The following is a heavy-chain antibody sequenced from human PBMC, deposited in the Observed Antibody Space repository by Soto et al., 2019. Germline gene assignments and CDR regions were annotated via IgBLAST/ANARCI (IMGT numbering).Heavy chain of an antibody. CDR1: GFTFSSYG. D-gene: IGHD2-21*01. J-gene: IGHJ4*02. CDR3: AKDRHGGKGWCFDY. Sequence: GGSLRLSCAASGFTFSSYGMHWVRQAPGKGLEWVAVISYDGSNKYYADSVKGRFTISRDNSKNTLYLQMNSLRAEDTAVYYCAKDRHGGKGWCFDYWGQGTLVTVSS. V-gene: IGHV3-30*18. CDR2: ISYDGSNK.